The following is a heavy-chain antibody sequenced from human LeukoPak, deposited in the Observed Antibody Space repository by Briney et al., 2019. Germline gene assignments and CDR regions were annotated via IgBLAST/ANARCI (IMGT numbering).Heavy chain of an antibody. V-gene: IGHV1-8*01. CDR2: MNPNSGNT. D-gene: IGHD3-22*01. J-gene: IGHJ4*02. Sequence: GASVTVSCTASGYTLTSYDINWVRRAGGQGLEWMGWMNPNSGNTGYAQKFQSRVTMTRNTSISTAYMVQISPISEDTAVYYCSGVKKGYYYDRSGYCEFDYWGQGTLVTVSS. CDR1: GYTLTSYD. CDR3: SGVKKGYYYDRSGYCEFDY.